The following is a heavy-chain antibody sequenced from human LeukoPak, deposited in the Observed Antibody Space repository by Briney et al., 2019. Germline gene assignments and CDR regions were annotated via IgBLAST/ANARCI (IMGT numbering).Heavy chain of an antibody. CDR2: IYYSGST. Sequence: PSQTLSLTCTVSGGSISSGDYYWSWIRQPAGKGREWIGYIYYSGSTYYNPSLKSQVTISVDTSKNQFALELSSVTAADTAVYYSARAGAYYYHSSRYSSPFAYWGQGTLVTVSP. V-gene: IGHV4-30-4*01. J-gene: IGHJ4*02. D-gene: IGHD3-22*01. CDR3: ARAGAYYYHSSRYSSPFAY. CDR1: GGSISSGDYY.